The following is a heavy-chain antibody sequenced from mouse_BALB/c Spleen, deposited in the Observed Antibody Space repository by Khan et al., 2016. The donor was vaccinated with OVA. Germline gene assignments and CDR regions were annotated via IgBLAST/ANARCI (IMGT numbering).Heavy chain of an antibody. Sequence: QVQLKQSGPGLVAPSQTLSITCTVSGFSLSNYGVHWVRQPPGKGLEWLGVIWAGGSTNHNSALMSRLSISKDASKSQVCLKMNSLQTDDTAMYYGARAFYNGAGFAYWGQGTLVTVSA. CDR3: ARAFYNGAGFAY. CDR1: GFSLSNYG. CDR2: IWAGGST. D-gene: IGHD1-3*01. J-gene: IGHJ3*01. V-gene: IGHV2-9*02.